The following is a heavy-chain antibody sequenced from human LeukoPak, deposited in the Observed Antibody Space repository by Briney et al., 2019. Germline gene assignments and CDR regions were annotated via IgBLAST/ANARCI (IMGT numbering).Heavy chain of an antibody. V-gene: IGHV1-18*01. D-gene: IGHD6-19*01. Sequence: ASVKVSCKASGYTFRSYDITWVRQAPGQGLEWMAWISPNNGNTNYAQKFQGRVTMTTDTPTSTAYMEMRSLRSDDTAVYYCARDRDSSGWHVADYWGQGTLVTVSS. CDR1: GYTFRSYD. CDR3: ARDRDSSGWHVADY. CDR2: ISPNNGNT. J-gene: IGHJ4*02.